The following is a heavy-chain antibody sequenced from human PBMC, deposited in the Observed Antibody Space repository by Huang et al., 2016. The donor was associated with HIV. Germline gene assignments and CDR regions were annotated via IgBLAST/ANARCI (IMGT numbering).Heavy chain of an antibody. CDR1: GGTFSSYA. CDR2: VIPIFGTA. D-gene: IGHD3-22*01. J-gene: IGHJ4*02. V-gene: IGHV1-69*01. CDR3: ARVESRRYYDSSGYYY. Sequence: QVQLVQSGAEVKKPGSSVKVSCKASGGTFSSYAISWVRQAPGQGLEWMGGVIPIFGTANYAQKFQGRVTITADESTSTAYMELSSLRSEDTAVYYCARVESRRYYDSSGYYYWGQGTLVTVSS.